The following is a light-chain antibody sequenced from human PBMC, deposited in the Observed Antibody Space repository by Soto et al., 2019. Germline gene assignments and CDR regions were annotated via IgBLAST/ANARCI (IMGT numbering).Light chain of an antibody. CDR1: QMINNY. V-gene: IGKV1-39*01. J-gene: IGKJ1*01. CDR3: QHTYNTPWK. Sequence: DIQMTQSPSSLSASVGDRVTITCRASQMINNYLSWFQQKPGEAPKLLIYAASSLQSGVLSRFSGSGSETDFTLTISSLQPEDFATYYCQHTYNTPWKFGQGTKVEIK. CDR2: AAS.